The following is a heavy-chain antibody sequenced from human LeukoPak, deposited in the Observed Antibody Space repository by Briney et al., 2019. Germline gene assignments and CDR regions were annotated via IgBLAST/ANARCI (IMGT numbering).Heavy chain of an antibody. Sequence: PSETLSLTCAVYGGSISSYYWSWIRQPPGKGLEWIGYIYYSGSTNYNPSLKSRVTISVDTSKNQFSLKLSSVTAADTAVYYCARLPYDYWGRGTLVTVSS. J-gene: IGHJ4*02. CDR1: GGSISSYY. CDR3: ARLPYDY. CDR2: IYYSGST. V-gene: IGHV4-59*08.